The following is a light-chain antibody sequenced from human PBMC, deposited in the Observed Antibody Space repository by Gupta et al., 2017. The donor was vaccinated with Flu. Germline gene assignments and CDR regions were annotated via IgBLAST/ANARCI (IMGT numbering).Light chain of an antibody. J-gene: IGLJ3*02. CDR1: TNNVGHQA. V-gene: IGLV10-54*04. Sequence: QAGLPQPPSLSQGLRQTATLTSPGNTNNVGHQAAAWLPHHQGHPPKVLSDRNNNRPSGISERFSASRSGNTAALTITGLQPEEEADDYCSAWDSSRNEGVFGGGTKVTVL. CDR3: SAWDSSRNEGV. CDR2: RNN.